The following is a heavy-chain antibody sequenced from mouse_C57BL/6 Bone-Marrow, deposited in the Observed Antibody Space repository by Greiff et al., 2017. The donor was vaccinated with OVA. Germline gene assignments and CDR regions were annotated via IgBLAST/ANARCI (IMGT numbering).Heavy chain of an antibody. J-gene: IGHJ3*01. Sequence: EVKLMESGPGLVKPSQSLSLTCSVTGYSITSGYYWNWIRQFPGNKLEWMGYISYDGSNNYNPTLKNRISITRDTSKNQFFLKLNSVTTEDTATYYCARGGAFAYWGQGTLVTVSA. CDR1: GYSITSGYY. CDR2: ISYDGSN. V-gene: IGHV3-6*01. CDR3: ARGGAFAY.